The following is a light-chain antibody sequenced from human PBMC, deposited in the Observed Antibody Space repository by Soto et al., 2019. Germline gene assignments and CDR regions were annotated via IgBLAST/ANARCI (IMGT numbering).Light chain of an antibody. CDR1: RSVKTN. Sequence: EIVMTQSPATLSVSPGERATLSCRASRSVKTNLAWYQQNPGQAPRLLIYGASTRATNVSARFSGSGSGTEFTLTISSLESGDSAVYFCQQGGNWPVTFGQGTRVEIK. CDR3: QQGGNWPVT. J-gene: IGKJ5*01. V-gene: IGKV3-15*01. CDR2: GAS.